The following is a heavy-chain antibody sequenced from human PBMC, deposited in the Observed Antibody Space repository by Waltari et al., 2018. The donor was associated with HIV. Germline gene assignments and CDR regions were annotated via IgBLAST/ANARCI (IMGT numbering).Heavy chain of an antibody. D-gene: IGHD3-22*01. V-gene: IGHV4-59*01. CDR2: LYYSGST. Sequence: QVQLQESGPGLAKPSETLSLTCSVSGGSISSYYWRWIRQPPGKGLEWIGYLYYSGSTNYNTSLRSRVTISVDTSKNQFSLKLISVSAADTAVYYCARGGSSGYYYGWGQGTLVTVSS. CDR3: ARGGSSGYYYG. CDR1: GGSISSYY. J-gene: IGHJ4*02.